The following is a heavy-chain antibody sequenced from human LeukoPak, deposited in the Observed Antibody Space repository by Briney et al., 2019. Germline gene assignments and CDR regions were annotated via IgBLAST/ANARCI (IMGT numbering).Heavy chain of an antibody. CDR1: GVTVSINN. CDR2: ICRGGGN. CDR3: ATAVGVTAIHNAFDI. Sequence: PGGSPRHSSAPSGVTVSINNMSWGRESPGKGREGVSGICRGGGNNYADSAKGRFTITRDNTKNTLFIQMTSMRADDTAVYYCATAVGVTAIHNAFDIWGQGTMVTVSS. V-gene: IGHV3-66*02. J-gene: IGHJ3*02. D-gene: IGHD2-21*02.